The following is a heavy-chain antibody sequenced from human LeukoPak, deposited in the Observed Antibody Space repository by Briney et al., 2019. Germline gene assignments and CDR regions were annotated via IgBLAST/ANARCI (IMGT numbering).Heavy chain of an antibody. V-gene: IGHV3-23*01. CDR3: ARDPYSGSYVDYYYYYYMDV. J-gene: IGHJ6*03. Sequence: GGSLRLSCAASGFTFSSYGMSWVRQAPGKGLEWVSAISGSGGSTYYADSVKGRFTISRDNSKNTLYLHINSLRAEDTAVYYCARDPYSGSYVDYYYYYYMDVWGKGTTVIISS. D-gene: IGHD1-26*01. CDR2: ISGSGGST. CDR1: GFTFSSYG.